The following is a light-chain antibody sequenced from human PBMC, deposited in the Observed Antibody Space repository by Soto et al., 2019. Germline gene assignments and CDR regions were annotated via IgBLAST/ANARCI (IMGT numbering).Light chain of an antibody. CDR3: LQGTHFPPRT. Sequence: DVVMTQSPLSLSVTLGQSASISCRSSQSLVSSDGDAYLNWFHQRPGQSPRRLMYKVSDRDSGVPDRFGGNWSVTYFTLTINKVEAEDIGVYYCLQGTHFPPRTSGQGTKVEIK. J-gene: IGKJ1*01. V-gene: IGKV2-30*01. CDR2: KVS. CDR1: QSLVSSDGDAY.